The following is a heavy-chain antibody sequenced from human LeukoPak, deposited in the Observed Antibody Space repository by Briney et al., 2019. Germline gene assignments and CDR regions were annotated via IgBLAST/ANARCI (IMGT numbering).Heavy chain of an antibody. J-gene: IGHJ4*02. D-gene: IGHD2-2*01. V-gene: IGHV3-7*02. Sequence: TGGSLKLSCAASGFTFSTRWMNWVRQAPGKGLEWVANIKKDGSEKYYVDSVKGRFTISRDNAKNSLYLQMNSLRAEDTAVYYCARRYCSSSSCTLDYWGQGTLVTVSS. CDR1: GFTFSTRW. CDR2: IKKDGSEK. CDR3: ARRYCSSSSCTLDY.